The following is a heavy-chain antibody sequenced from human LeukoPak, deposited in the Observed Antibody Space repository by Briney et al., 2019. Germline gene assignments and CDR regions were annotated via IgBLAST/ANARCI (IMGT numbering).Heavy chain of an antibody. V-gene: IGHV3-30*02. CDR1: GFTFSTYG. J-gene: IGHJ6*04. D-gene: IGHD3-22*01. CDR2: IRDDGSNK. Sequence: GGSLRLSCAASGFTFSTYGMHWVRQAPGKGLEWVAFIRDDGSNKYYADSVKGRFTISRDNSKNTLYVQMNSLRAEDTAVYYCASSSGAATMDVWGKGTTVTVSS. CDR3: ASSSGAATMDV.